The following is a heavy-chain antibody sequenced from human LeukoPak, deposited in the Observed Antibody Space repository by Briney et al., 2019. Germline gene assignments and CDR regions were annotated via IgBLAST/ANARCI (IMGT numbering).Heavy chain of an antibody. CDR1: GYTFTGYY. CDR3: ARERSCSGGSCYPSGEDV. V-gene: IGHV1-69*04. J-gene: IGHJ6*02. Sequence: ASVKVSCKASGYTFTGYYMHWVRQAPGQGLEWMGRIIPILGIANYAQKFQGRVTITADKSTSTAYMELSSLRSEDTAVYYCARERSCSGGSCYPSGEDVWGQGTTVTVSS. D-gene: IGHD2-15*01. CDR2: IIPILGIA.